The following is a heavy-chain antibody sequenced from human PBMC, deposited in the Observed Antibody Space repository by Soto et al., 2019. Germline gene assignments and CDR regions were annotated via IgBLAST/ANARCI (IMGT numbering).Heavy chain of an antibody. CDR2: ISAYNGNT. CDR3: ARDPSNPGVVRRKLGSPSTEYFQH. V-gene: IGHV1-18*01. D-gene: IGHD2-21*01. J-gene: IGHJ1*01. CDR1: GYTFTSYG. Sequence: GASVKVSCKASGYTFTSYGISWVRQAPGQGLERMGWISAYNGNTNYAQKLQGRVTMTTDTSTSTAYMELRSLRSDDTAVYYCARDPSNPGVVRRKLGSPSTEYFQHWGQGTLVTVSS.